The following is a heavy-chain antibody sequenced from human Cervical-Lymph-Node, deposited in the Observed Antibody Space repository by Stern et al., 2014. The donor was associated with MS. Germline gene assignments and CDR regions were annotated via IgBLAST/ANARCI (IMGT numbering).Heavy chain of an antibody. J-gene: IGHJ4*02. D-gene: IGHD1-26*01. CDR2: IDVYSGNT. CDR3: ARDKREGDY. Sequence: QVQPVQSGAEVKKPGASVKVSCKASGYTFGSYGFHWVRQAPGQGLQWMGWIDVYSGNTKNAQMFQGRVTLTTDTSTNTAYMELRSLKPDDTAMYYCARDKREGDYWGQGTLVTVSS. CDR1: GYTFGSYG. V-gene: IGHV1-18*01.